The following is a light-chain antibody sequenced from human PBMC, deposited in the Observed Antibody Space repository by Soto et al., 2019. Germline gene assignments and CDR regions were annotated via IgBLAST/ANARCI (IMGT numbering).Light chain of an antibody. CDR1: PGISSY. J-gene: IGKJ4*01. CDR3: QQYYSYPPT. V-gene: IGKV1-8*01. Sequence: AIRMTQSPSSFSASTGDRVTITCRASPGISSYLAWYQQKPVKAPKLLIYAASTLQSGVPSRFSGSGSGTDFTLTISCLQSEDFAIYYCQQYYSYPPTFGGGTKVESK. CDR2: AAS.